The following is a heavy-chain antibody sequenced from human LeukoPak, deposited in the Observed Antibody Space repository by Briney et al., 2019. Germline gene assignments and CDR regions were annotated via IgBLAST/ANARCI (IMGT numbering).Heavy chain of an antibody. CDR3: ARDLDGYFDY. CDR1: GFTFSSYG. J-gene: IGHJ4*02. Sequence: GGSLRLSCAASGFTFSSYGMHWIRQAPGKGLEWVSVIYSGGSTYYADSVKGRFTISRDNSKNTLYLQMNSLRAEDTAVYYCARDLDGYFDYWGQGTLVTVSS. D-gene: IGHD5-24*01. CDR2: IYSGGST. V-gene: IGHV3-NL1*01.